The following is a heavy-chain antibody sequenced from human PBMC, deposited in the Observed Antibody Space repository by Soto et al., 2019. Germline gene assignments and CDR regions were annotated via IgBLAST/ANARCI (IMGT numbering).Heavy chain of an antibody. CDR3: ARDMFWGDCSADSCALSDY. Sequence: EVQLVESGGGSVQPGRSLRLSCAASGFTFSRHWMSWVRQAPGMGLEWVANIKQDGSDKYYVDSVKGRFTISRDNTKNSLYLQMNSLKFEDTAVYYCARDMFWGDCSADSCALSDYWGQGTLVTVSS. CDR2: IKQDGSDK. D-gene: IGHD3-16*01. CDR1: GFTFSRHW. J-gene: IGHJ4*02. V-gene: IGHV3-7*01.